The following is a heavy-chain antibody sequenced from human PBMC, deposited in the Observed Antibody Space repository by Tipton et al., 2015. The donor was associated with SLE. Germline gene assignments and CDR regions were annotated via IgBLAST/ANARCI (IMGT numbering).Heavy chain of an antibody. CDR1: GTSISSSSYY. D-gene: IGHD6-19*01. J-gene: IGHJ4*02. CDR3: ARIPAVAGTGVAY. Sequence: TLSLTCTVSGTSISSSSYYWGWIRQPPGKGLEWIGSIYYSGDTYYNPSLKSRVTISVDTSKNQFSLKLRSVTSADTAVYYCARIPAVAGTGVAYWGQGTLVTVSS. V-gene: IGHV4-39*01. CDR2: IYYSGDT.